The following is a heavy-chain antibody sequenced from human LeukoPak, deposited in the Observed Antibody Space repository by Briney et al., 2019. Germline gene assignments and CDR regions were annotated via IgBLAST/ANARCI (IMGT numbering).Heavy chain of an antibody. D-gene: IGHD3-9*01. CDR1: GFTFSSYS. CDR3: ARDGTYYDILTGYTSGPDY. Sequence: GGSLRLSCAASGFTFSSYSMDWVRQAPGKGLEWVSYISSSSSTIYYADSVKGRFTISRDNAKNSLYLQMNSLRAEDTAVYYCARDGTYYDILTGYTSGPDYWGQGTLVTVSS. V-gene: IGHV3-48*01. CDR2: ISSSSSTI. J-gene: IGHJ4*02.